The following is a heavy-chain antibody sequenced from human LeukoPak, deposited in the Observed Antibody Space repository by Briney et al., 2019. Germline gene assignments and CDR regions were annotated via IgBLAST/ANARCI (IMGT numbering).Heavy chain of an antibody. J-gene: IGHJ6*03. CDR1: GFTFSSYA. Sequence: GGSLRLSCAASGFTFSSYAMHWVRQAPGKGLEWVSAISGSGGSTYYADSVKGRFTISRDNSKNTLYLQMNSLRAEDTAVYYCAKVQAIVVVPAASMDVWGKGTTVTVSS. V-gene: IGHV3-23*01. D-gene: IGHD2-2*01. CDR3: AKVQAIVVVPAASMDV. CDR2: ISGSGGST.